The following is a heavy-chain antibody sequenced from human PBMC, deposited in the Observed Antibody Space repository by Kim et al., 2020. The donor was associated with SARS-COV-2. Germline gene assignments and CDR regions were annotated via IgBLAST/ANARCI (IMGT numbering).Heavy chain of an antibody. CDR3: ATEYSSSASPLDY. D-gene: IGHD6-6*01. V-gene: IGHV3-30*03. CDR2: ISYDGSNK. Sequence: GGSLRLSCAASGFTFSSYGMHWVRQAPGKGLEWVAVISYDGSNKYYADSVKGRFTISRDNSKNTLYLQMNSLRAEATAVYYCATEYSSSASPLDYWGQGT. CDR1: GFTFSSYG. J-gene: IGHJ4*02.